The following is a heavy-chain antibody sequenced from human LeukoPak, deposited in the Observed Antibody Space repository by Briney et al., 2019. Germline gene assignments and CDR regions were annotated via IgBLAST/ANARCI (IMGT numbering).Heavy chain of an antibody. D-gene: IGHD4-17*01. V-gene: IGHV4-34*01. CDR3: ARFRYGADNWFDP. CDR1: GGSFSGYY. Sequence: PSETLSLTCAVYGGSFSGYYWSWIRQPPGKGLEWIGEINHSGSTNYNPSLKSRVTISVDTSKNQFSLKLSSVTAADTAVYYCARFRYGADNWFDPWGQGTLVTVSS. J-gene: IGHJ5*02. CDR2: INHSGST.